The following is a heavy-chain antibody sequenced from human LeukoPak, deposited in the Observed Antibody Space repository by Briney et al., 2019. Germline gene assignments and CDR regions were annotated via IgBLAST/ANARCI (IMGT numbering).Heavy chain of an antibody. J-gene: IGHJ4*02. D-gene: IGHD3-16*02. CDR1: GGSITFGSYY. CDR2: IYTSGRT. CDR3: ARARVIPASFND. V-gene: IGHV4-61*02. Sequence: SQALSLTCTVSGGSITFGSYYWTWIRQPAGKGLEWIGRIYTSGRTFYNPSLKSRVTISMDTSMNQFSLRLNSVTAADTAVYYCARARVIPASFNDWGQGALVTVSS.